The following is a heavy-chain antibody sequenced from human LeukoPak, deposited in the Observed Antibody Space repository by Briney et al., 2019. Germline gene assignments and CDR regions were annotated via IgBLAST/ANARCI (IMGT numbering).Heavy chain of an antibody. D-gene: IGHD5-18*01. CDR3: ARVLDTAMVPISFDY. CDR1: GGTFSSYA. J-gene: IGHJ4*02. CDR2: IIPIFGTA. V-gene: IGHV1-69*06. Sequence: ASVKVSCKASGGTFSSYAISWVRQAPGQGLEWMGGIIPIFGTANYAQRFQGRVTITADKSTSTAYMELSSLRSEDTAVYYCARVLDTAMVPISFDYWGQGTLVTVSS.